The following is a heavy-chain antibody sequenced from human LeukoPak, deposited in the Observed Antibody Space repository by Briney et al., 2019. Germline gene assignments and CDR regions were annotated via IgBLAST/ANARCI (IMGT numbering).Heavy chain of an antibody. CDR3: ARLGPPSGFVYPNFDY. J-gene: IGHJ4*02. CDR1: GYTFTGYY. D-gene: IGHD2-2*02. V-gene: IGHV1-2*06. Sequence: ASVEVSCKASGYTFTGYYMHWVRQAPGQGLEWMGRINPNSGGTNYAQKFQGRVTMTRDTSISTAYMELSRLRSDDTAVYYCARLGPPSGFVYPNFDYWGQGTLVTVSS. CDR2: INPNSGGT.